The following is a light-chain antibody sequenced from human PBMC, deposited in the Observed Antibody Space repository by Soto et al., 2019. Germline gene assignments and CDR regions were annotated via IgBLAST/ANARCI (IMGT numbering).Light chain of an antibody. CDR3: QQANSFPWT. V-gene: IGKV1-12*01. Sequence: DIQMTQSPSSLSASVGDRVTITCRASQSISSWLVWYQQKPGKAPKLLIYAASSLQSGVPSRFSGSGSGTDFTPTISGLQPEDLATYYCQQANSFPWTFGQGTKVDIK. CDR2: AAS. CDR1: QSISSW. J-gene: IGKJ1*01.